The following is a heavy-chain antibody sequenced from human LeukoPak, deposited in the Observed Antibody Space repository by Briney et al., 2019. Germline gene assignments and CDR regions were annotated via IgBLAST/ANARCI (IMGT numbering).Heavy chain of an antibody. CDR3: AKDSRVVDTAMVNGYYYYGMDV. J-gene: IGHJ6*02. CDR2: ISGSGGST. Sequence: GGSLRLSCAASGFTFSSYAMSWVRQAPGKGLEWVSAISGSGGSTYYADSVRGRFTISRDNSKNTLYLQMNSLRAEDTAAYYCAKDSRVVDTAMVNGYYYYGMDVWGQGTTVTVSS. V-gene: IGHV3-23*01. D-gene: IGHD5-18*01. CDR1: GFTFSSYA.